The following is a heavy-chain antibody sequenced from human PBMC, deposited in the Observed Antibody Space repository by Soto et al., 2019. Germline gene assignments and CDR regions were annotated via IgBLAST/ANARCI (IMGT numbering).Heavy chain of an antibody. CDR2: IYSGGST. D-gene: IGHD2-2*01. V-gene: IGHV3-53*01. CDR3: ASSTDYYYYYGMDV. J-gene: IGHJ6*04. Sequence: GGSLRLSCAASGVTVSSNYMSWVRQAPGKGLEWVSVIYSGGSTYYADSVKGRFTISRDNSKNTLYLQMNSLRAEDTAVYYCASSTDYYYYYGMDVWGKGTAVTVSS. CDR1: GVTVSSNY.